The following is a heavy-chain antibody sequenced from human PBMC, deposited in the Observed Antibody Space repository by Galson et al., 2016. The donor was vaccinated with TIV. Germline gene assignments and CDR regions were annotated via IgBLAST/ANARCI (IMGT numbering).Heavy chain of an antibody. CDR3: AKDPRIYGDYLLAYFDY. Sequence: GMHWVRQAPGKGLEWVAVILYDGTNKYYADSVKGRFTISRDNSKNTLSLQMNSLGTEDTAVYYCAKDPRIYGDYLLAYFDYWGQGTLVTVSS. J-gene: IGHJ4*02. CDR1: G. V-gene: IGHV3-30*18. D-gene: IGHD4-17*01. CDR2: ILYDGTNK.